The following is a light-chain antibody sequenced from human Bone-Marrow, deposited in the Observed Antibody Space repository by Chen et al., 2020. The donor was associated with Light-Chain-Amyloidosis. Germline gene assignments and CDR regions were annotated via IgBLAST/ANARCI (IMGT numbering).Light chain of an antibody. Sequence: SYVLTQPSSVSVAPGQMATIACGGNNIGSTSVHWYQQTPGQGPLLVVYDDSDRPSGIPERLSGSNSGNTATLTISRVEAGDEADYYCQVWDRSSDRPVFGGGTKLTVL. CDR3: QVWDRSSDRPV. CDR1: NIGSTS. V-gene: IGLV3-21*02. CDR2: DDS. J-gene: IGLJ3*02.